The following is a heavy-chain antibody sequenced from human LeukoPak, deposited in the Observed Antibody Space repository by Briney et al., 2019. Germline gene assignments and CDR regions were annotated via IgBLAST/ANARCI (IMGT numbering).Heavy chain of an antibody. CDR1: GVSITSDNYY. V-gene: IGHV4-39*01. CDR3: VSGHYVPLADP. Sequence: PSETLSLTCNVSGVSITSDNYYWGWIRQPPGEGLEWIGSMYKTGSTFYNPSLKSRLTISADTSKNQFSLKLSSVTAADTAVYYCVSGHYVPLADPWGQGTLVTVS. CDR2: MYKTGST. J-gene: IGHJ5*02. D-gene: IGHD3-16*01.